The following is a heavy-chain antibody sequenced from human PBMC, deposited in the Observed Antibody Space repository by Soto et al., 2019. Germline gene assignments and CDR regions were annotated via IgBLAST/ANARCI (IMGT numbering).Heavy chain of an antibody. CDR3: ASQPGIAAAGRDYYFDY. V-gene: IGHV4-30-4*01. CDR2: IYYSGST. D-gene: IGHD6-13*01. J-gene: IGHJ4*02. CDR1: GGSISSGDYY. Sequence: SETLSLTCTVSGGSISSGDYYWSWIRQPPGKGLEWIGYIYYSGSTYYNPSLKSRVTISVDTSKNQFSLKLSSVTAADTAVYYCASQPGIAAAGRDYYFDYWGQGTLVPVSS.